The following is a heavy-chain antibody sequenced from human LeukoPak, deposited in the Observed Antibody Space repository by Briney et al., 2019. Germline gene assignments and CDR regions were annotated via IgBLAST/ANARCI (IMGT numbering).Heavy chain of an antibody. CDR2: ISGSGGST. V-gene: IGHV3-23*01. CDR3: AKNMRAHYTDDTYYFDY. Sequence: GGFLRLSCAASGFTFSSYAMSWVRQAPGKGLEWVSAISGSGGSTYYADSVKGRFTISRDNSKNTLYLQMNSLRAEDTAVYYCAKNMRAHYTDDTYYFDYWGQGTLVTVSS. D-gene: IGHD3-9*01. J-gene: IGHJ4*02. CDR1: GFTFSSYA.